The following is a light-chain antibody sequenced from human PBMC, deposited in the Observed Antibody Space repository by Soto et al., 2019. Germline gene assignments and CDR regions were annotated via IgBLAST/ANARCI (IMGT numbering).Light chain of an antibody. CDR1: SRDVGGYNY. CDR3: SSYTSSSTSYD. V-gene: IGLV2-14*01. Sequence: QSVLTHPVSVYGSPGQWITISCTGTSRDVGGYNYVSWYQQHPGKAPQLMIYDVSNRPSGVSNRFSGSKSGNTASLTISGLQAEDEADYYCSSYTSSSTSYDFGTGTKVTVL. CDR2: DVS. J-gene: IGLJ1*01.